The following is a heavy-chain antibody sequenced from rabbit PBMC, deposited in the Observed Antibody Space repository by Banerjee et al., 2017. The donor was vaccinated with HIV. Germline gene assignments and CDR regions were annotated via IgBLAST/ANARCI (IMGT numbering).Heavy chain of an antibody. D-gene: IGHD1-1*01. CDR2: ISAGGATI. CDR3: ARDPNYDDIFYYDL. J-gene: IGHJ3*01. V-gene: IGHV1S47*01. Sequence: QEQLVESGGGLVQPEGSLTLTCTASGFSFSSYWMCWVRQAPGKGLEWIACISAGGATIWYASWVNGRFTVSRSTSLNTVDLKMTSLTAADTATYFCARDPNYDDIFYYDLWGQGTLVTVS. CDR1: GFSFSSYW.